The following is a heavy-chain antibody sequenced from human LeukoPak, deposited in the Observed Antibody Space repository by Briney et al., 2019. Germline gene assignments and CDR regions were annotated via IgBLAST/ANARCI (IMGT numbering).Heavy chain of an antibody. Sequence: ASVEVSCKVSGYTLTELSMHWVRQAPGKGLEWMGGFDPEDGETIYAQKFQGRVTMTEDTSTDTAYMELSSLRSEDTAVYYCARGRGLYSSSHFDYWGQGTLVTVSS. J-gene: IGHJ4*02. D-gene: IGHD6-13*01. CDR3: ARGRGLYSSSHFDY. V-gene: IGHV1-24*01. CDR1: GYTLTELS. CDR2: FDPEDGET.